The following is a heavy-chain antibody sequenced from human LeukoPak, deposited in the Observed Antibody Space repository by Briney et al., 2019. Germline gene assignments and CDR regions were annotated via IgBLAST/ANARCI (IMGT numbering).Heavy chain of an antibody. J-gene: IGHJ4*02. CDR1: GFTFRSYW. CDR3: ARDLVSTWYWDY. CDR2: INSDGSST. D-gene: IGHD6-13*01. V-gene: IGHV3-74*01. Sequence: PGGSLRLSCAASGFTFRSYWMRWVRQAPGKGLVWVSRINSDGSSTSYADSVKGRFTISRDNAKNTLYLQMNSLRAEDTAVYYCARDLVSTWYWDYWGQGTLVTVSS.